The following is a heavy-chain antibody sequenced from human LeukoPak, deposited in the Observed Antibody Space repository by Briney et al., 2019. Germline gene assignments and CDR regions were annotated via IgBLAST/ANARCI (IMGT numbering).Heavy chain of an antibody. CDR2: ISGSGGST. CDR1: GFTFSSYA. J-gene: IGHJ4*02. D-gene: IGHD6-19*01. Sequence: GGSLRLSCAASGFTFSSYAMSWVRQAPGKGLEWVSAISGSGGSTYYADSVKGRFTISRDNSKNTLYLQMNSLRAEDTAVYYCAKDAPQYISGWDRILFDYWGQGTLVTVSS. V-gene: IGHV3-23*01. CDR3: AKDAPQYISGWDRILFDY.